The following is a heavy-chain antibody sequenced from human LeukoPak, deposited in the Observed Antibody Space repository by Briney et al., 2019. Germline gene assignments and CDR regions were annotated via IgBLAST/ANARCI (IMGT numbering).Heavy chain of an antibody. CDR3: ARRIRGAPTDH. D-gene: IGHD3-10*01. J-gene: IGHJ4*02. CDR1: GYTFTTYD. Sequence: ASVKVSCKASGYTFTTYDLNWVRQATGQGLEWMGWMNPNSGNTGYAQKFQGRVTMTRNTSISTAYMGLNNLTSEDTAVYYCARRIRGAPTDHWGQGTLVAVSS. CDR2: MNPNSGNT. V-gene: IGHV1-8*01.